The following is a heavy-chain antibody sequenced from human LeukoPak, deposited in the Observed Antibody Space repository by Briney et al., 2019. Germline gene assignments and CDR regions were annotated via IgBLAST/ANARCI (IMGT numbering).Heavy chain of an antibody. CDR1: GFTFSSYG. CDR3: AREAVAGPNWFDP. CDR2: ISSSGFTI. D-gene: IGHD6-19*01. V-gene: IGHV3-48*04. J-gene: IGHJ5*02. Sequence: GRSLRLSCAASGFTFSSYGMHWVRQAPGKGLEWVSYISSSGFTIYYADSVKGRFTISRDNAKNSLHLQMNSLRAEDTAVYYCAREAVAGPNWFDPWGQGTLVTVSS.